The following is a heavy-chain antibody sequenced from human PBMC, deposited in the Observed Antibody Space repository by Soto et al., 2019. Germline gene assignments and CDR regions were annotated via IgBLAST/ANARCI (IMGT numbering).Heavy chain of an antibody. Sequence: HPGGSLRLSCAASGFTFSSYAMHWVRQAPGKGLEWVAVISYDGSNKYYADSVKGRFTISRDNSKNTLYLQMNSLRAEDTAVYYCARAGYMRGSYRHDAFDIWGQGTMVTVSS. CDR3: ARAGYMRGSYRHDAFDI. D-gene: IGHD1-26*01. V-gene: IGHV3-30-3*01. CDR1: GFTFSSYA. CDR2: ISYDGSNK. J-gene: IGHJ3*02.